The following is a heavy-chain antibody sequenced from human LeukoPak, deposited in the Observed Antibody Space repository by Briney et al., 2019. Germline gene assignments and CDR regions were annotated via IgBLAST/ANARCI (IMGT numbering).Heavy chain of an antibody. CDR3: AKDPRWLGKQVPRYFDWFRNDAFDI. D-gene: IGHD3-9*01. V-gene: IGHV3-30*02. J-gene: IGHJ3*02. Sequence: GGSLRLSCAASGFTFSSYGMHWVRQAPGKGLEWVAFIRYDGSNKYYADSVKGRFTISRDNSKNTLYLQMNSLRAEDTAVYYCAKDPRWLGKQVPRYFDWFRNDAFDIWGEGTMVTVSS. CDR1: GFTFSSYG. CDR2: IRYDGSNK.